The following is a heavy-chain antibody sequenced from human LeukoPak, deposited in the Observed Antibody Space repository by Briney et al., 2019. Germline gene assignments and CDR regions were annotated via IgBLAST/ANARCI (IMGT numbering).Heavy chain of an antibody. Sequence: GSSVKVSCKASGGTFSSYAISWVRQAPGQGLEWMGGIIPIFGTANYAQKFQGRVTITADESTSTAYMELSSLRSEDTAVYYCARGGGYCSSTSCYVYYYYGMDVWGQGTTVTVS. J-gene: IGHJ6*02. CDR3: ARGGGYCSSTSCYVYYYYGMDV. D-gene: IGHD2-2*03. V-gene: IGHV1-69*01. CDR1: GGTFSSYA. CDR2: IIPIFGTA.